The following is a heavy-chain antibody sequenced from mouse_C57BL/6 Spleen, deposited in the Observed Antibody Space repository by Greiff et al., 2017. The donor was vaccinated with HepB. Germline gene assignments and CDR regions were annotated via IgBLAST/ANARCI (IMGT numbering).Heavy chain of an antibody. D-gene: IGHD1-1*01. CDR1: GYTFTSYW. CDR3: AGYYGSSSHWYFDV. J-gene: IGHJ1*03. Sequence: QVQLQQPGAELVKPGASVKLSRKASGYTFTSYWMHWVKQRPGQGLEWIGMIHPNSGSTNYNEKFKSKATLTVDKSSSTAYMQLSSLTSEDSAVYYCAGYYGSSSHWYFDVWGTGTTVTVSS. CDR2: IHPNSGST. V-gene: IGHV1-64*01.